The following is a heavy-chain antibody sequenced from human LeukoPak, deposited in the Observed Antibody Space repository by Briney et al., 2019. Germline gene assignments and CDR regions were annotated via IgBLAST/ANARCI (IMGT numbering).Heavy chain of an antibody. V-gene: IGHV4-34*01. J-gene: IGHJ4*02. Sequence: SSETLSLTCAVYGGSFSGYYWSWIRQPPGKGLEWVGEINHSGSTNYNPSLKSRVTISVDTSKNQSSLKLSSVTAADTAVYYCARGSSGSKLFDYWGQGTLVTVSS. D-gene: IGHD1-26*01. CDR2: INHSGST. CDR3: ARGSSGSKLFDY. CDR1: GGSFSGYY.